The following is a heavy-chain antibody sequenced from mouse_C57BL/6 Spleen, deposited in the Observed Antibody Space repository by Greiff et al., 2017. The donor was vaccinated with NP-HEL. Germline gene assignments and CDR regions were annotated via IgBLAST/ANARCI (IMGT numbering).Heavy chain of an antibody. Sequence: DVQLQESGPELVKPGASVKMSCKASGYTFTDYNMHWVKQSHGKSLEWIGYINPNNGGTSYNQKFKGKATLTVNKSSSTAYMELRSLTSEDSAVYYCARRVYYGSSYWYFDVWGTGTTVTVSS. CDR1: GYTFTDYN. D-gene: IGHD1-1*01. V-gene: IGHV1-22*01. J-gene: IGHJ1*03. CDR2: INPNNGGT. CDR3: ARRVYYGSSYWYFDV.